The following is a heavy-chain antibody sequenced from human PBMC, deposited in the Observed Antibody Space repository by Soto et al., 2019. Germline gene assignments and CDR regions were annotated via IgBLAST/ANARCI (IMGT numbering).Heavy chain of an antibody. D-gene: IGHD3-3*01. CDR3: AREGSGSGYFLEP. CDR2: IYPSDSDT. V-gene: IGHV5-51*01. Sequence: GESLKISCQVSGYTFTIYWIGWVRQMPGKGLEWMGIIYPSDSDTRYSPSFQGQVTISADKSISTAYLQWSSLKASDTAMYYCAREGSGSGYFLEPWGQGTLVTVSS. J-gene: IGHJ5*02. CDR1: GYTFTIYW.